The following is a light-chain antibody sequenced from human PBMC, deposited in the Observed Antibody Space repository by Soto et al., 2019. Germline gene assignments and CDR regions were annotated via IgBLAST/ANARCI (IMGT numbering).Light chain of an antibody. J-gene: IGLJ1*01. V-gene: IGLV1-40*01. CDR3: QSYDICLSGYV. CDR1: SSNIGAGYA. Sequence: QSVLTQPPSVSGAPGQRVTISCTGSSSNIGAGYAVHWYQQLPGAVPRLGIYLNNNRPSGVPDRISGSKSGTSASLAITGLQAEDEADYYCQSYDICLSGYVFGTGTKVTVL. CDR2: LNN.